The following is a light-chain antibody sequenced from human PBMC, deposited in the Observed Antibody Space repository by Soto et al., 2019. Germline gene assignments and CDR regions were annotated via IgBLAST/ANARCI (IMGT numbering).Light chain of an antibody. CDR2: GTS. CDR1: QTVHSSF. V-gene: IGKV3-20*01. Sequence: EVVLTQSPGTLSLSPGDRATVSCRASQTVHSSFFVWYQQKGGQAPRLLIYGTSNRAAGIPDRFSGHGSGTDFTLTIDGLEPEDFAMYFCQQHGGSPPYTFGRGTRVEI. J-gene: IGKJ2*01. CDR3: QQHGGSPPYT.